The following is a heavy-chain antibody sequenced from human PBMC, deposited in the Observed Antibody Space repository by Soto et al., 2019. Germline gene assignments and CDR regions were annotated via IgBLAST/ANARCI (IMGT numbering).Heavy chain of an antibody. V-gene: IGHV4-34*01. J-gene: IGHJ4*02. CDR1: GGSFSDTY. CDR2: INHNTNT. Sequence: SETLSLTCAVYGGSFSDTYWNWFRQPPGKGLEWIGEINHNTNTIYNPSLTSRVTISVDTSKNHFSLKLTSVTAADTAVYYCVKGEYYYDSSGYYPFDYWGQGTLVTVSS. D-gene: IGHD3-22*01. CDR3: VKGEYYYDSSGYYPFDY.